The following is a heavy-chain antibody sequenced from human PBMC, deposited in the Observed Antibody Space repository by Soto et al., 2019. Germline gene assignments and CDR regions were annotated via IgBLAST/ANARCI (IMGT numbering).Heavy chain of an antibody. Sequence: QQQQWGAGLLKPSETLSLNCAVTGGSLSGYYWSWIRQAPGKGLEWIGEVKDGGHTNYSPSLRGRVTISSDTSNNQFSLRLNSVTAADTGVYYCARGQEGVVATHWDQGSLVTVSS. CDR3: ARGQEGVVATH. J-gene: IGHJ4*02. D-gene: IGHD5-12*01. V-gene: IGHV4-34*01. CDR2: VKDGGHT. CDR1: GGSLSGYY.